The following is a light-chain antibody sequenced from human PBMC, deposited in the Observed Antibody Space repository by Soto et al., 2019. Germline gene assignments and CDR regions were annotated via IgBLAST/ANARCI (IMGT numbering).Light chain of an antibody. CDR2: STN. V-gene: IGLV8-61*01. CDR1: SGSVSTNYY. CDR3: VLYMGGGIRV. Sequence: QTVVTQEPSFSVSPGGTVTLTCGLSSGSVSTNYYPSWYQQTPGQAPRTLIYSTNTRSSGVPDRFSGSILGNRAALTITGAQADDESDYYCVLYMGGGIRVFGGGTKVTVL. J-gene: IGLJ3*02.